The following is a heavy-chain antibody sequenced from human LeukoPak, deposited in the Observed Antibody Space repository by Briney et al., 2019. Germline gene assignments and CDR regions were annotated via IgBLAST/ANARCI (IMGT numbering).Heavy chain of an antibody. Sequence: GGSLRLSCAASGFTFSSYEMNWVRQAPGKGLEWVSYISSSGSTIYYADSVKGRFTISRDNAKDSLYLQMNSLGPEDTAVYYCARDPYSGNYGNYYYYYMDVWGKGTTVTISS. CDR3: ARDPYSGNYGNYYYYYMDV. V-gene: IGHV3-48*03. CDR1: GFTFSSYE. CDR2: ISSSGSTI. J-gene: IGHJ6*03. D-gene: IGHD1-26*01.